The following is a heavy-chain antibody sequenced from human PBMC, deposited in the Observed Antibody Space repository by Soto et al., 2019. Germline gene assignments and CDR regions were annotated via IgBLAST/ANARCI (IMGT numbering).Heavy chain of an antibody. D-gene: IGHD3-22*01. V-gene: IGHV3-23*01. CDR1: GFTFSTYA. Sequence: HPGGSLRLSCAASGFTFSTYAMSWVRQAPGKGLEWVSAISSGGTSTYYADSVKGRFTISRDNSKNTLFLQMISLRAEDTAIYYCAKDGPGSYDTSGRGYWGQGTLVTVSS. CDR2: ISSGGTST. CDR3: AKDGPGSYDTSGRGY. J-gene: IGHJ4*02.